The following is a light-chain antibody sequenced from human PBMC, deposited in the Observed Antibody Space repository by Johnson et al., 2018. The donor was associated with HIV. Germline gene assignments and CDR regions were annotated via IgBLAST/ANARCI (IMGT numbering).Light chain of an antibody. Sequence: QSILTQPPSVSAAPGQKVTISCSGSSSNIGNNYVSWYQQLPGTAPKLLIYDNNKRPSGIPDRFSGSKYGTSATLGITGLQTGDEADYYCGTWDSSLSAMGLGTGTKVTVL. V-gene: IGLV1-51*01. CDR3: GTWDSSLSAMG. CDR2: DNN. J-gene: IGLJ1*01. CDR1: SSNIGNNY.